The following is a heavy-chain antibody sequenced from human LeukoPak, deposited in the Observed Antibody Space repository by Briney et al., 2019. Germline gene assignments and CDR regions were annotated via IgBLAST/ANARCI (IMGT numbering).Heavy chain of an antibody. Sequence: PGGSLRLSCEASGFTFATCDMTGVRQAPGKVLEWVSSLTASGADTYYADSVKGRFTISRDNSKNTLFLQMNFLRAEDTALYYCAKEIYSINCWGRGALVTVSS. J-gene: IGHJ4*02. CDR3: AKEIYSINC. V-gene: IGHV3-23*01. CDR1: GFTFATCD. CDR2: LTASGADT. D-gene: IGHD3-3*02.